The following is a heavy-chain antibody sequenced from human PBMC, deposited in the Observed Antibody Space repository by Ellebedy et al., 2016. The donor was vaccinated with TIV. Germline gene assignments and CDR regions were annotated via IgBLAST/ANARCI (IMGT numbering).Heavy chain of an antibody. V-gene: IGHV3-23*01. CDR2: ISSTGSRT. Sequence: GESLKISCAASGFTFSSYAMSWVRQAPGKGLEWVSTISSTGSRTYYADSVEGRFIISSDNSKKTPYLQMNSLRAEDTAVYYCAKGRGGGSDSSAPRYYFDYWGLGTLVTVSS. D-gene: IGHD3-22*01. CDR1: GFTFSSYA. CDR3: AKGRGGGSDSSAPRYYFDY. J-gene: IGHJ4*02.